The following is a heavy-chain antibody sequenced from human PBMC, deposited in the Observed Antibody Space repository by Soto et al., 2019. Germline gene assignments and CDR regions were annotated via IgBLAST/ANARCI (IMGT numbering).Heavy chain of an antibody. D-gene: IGHD4-17*01. J-gene: IGHJ4*02. V-gene: IGHV1-69*18. CDR2: IIPIFGTT. CDR3: ARPHKSGDYFDF. CDR1: GDTFNNYG. Sequence: VQLVQSGAEVKKPGSSVRVSCKTSGDTFNNYGLSWVRQAPGQGPEWMGTIIPIFGTTTSAQKFQGRVILTADESTTTAYMDLSSLRFEDTAVYYCARPHKSGDYFDFWGQGTLVTVSS.